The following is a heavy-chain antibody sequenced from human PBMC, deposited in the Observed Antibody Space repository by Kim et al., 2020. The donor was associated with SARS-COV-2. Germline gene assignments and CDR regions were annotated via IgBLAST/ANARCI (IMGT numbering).Heavy chain of an antibody. D-gene: IGHD6-19*01. V-gene: IGHV4-38-2*02. J-gene: IGHJ5*02. CDR2: IYHSGST. Sequence: SETLSLTCTVSGYSISSGYYWGWIRQPPGKGLEWIGSIYHSGSTYYNPSLKSRVTISVDTSKNQFSLKLSSVTAADTAVYYCARVGIAVAGMGGWFDPWGQGTLVTVSS. CDR1: GYSISSGYY. CDR3: ARVGIAVAGMGGWFDP.